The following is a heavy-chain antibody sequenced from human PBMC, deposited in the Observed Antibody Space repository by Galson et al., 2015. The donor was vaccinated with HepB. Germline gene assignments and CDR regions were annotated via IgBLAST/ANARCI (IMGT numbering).Heavy chain of an antibody. V-gene: IGHV4-59*08. D-gene: IGHD2-2*02. J-gene: IGHJ3*01. CDR1: DDSISSYS. CDR2: IFYTGDT. Sequence: SETLSLTCTVSDDSISSYSWNWIRQPPGKGLEWIGYIFYTGDTSYNPSLKSRVTISVDTSKNQFSLRLSSMTAADTAVYYCARHGGDYGIPAAIYAFAVWGRGTMVTVSS. CDR3: ARHGGDYGIPAAIYAFAV.